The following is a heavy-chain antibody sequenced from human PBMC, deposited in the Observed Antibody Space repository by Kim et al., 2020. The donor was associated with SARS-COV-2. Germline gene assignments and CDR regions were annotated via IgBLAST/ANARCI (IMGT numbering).Heavy chain of an antibody. CDR2: INPSSGST. CDR1: GYTFTSYY. CDR3: ARTITLVRGLRTFDY. Sequence: ASVKVSCKASGYTFTSYYLHFVRQAPGQGLEWMGLINPSSGSTSYAQKFQGRVTMTRDTSTSTVYMELSSLRSEDTAVYYCARTITLVRGLRTFDYWGQGTLVTVSS. D-gene: IGHD3-10*01. V-gene: IGHV1-46*01. J-gene: IGHJ4*02.